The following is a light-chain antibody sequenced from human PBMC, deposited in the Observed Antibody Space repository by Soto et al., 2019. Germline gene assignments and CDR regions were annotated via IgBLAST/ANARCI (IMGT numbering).Light chain of an antibody. CDR1: QNVDKF. CDR3: QQANNLPLT. Sequence: FEFPQTPATLSLSRGETATLSCRASQNVDKFLAWYQQRPGQPPRLLIFDSSNRATGVPVRFSGSGSGTVFTLTIGSLQSEDFAIYYCQQANNLPLTFGEGTRLEIK. J-gene: IGKJ5*01. V-gene: IGKV3-11*01. CDR2: DSS.